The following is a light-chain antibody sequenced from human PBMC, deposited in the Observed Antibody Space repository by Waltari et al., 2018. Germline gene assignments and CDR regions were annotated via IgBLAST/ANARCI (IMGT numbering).Light chain of an antibody. J-gene: IGLJ6*01. Sequence: QSALPQPASVSGSPGQSIPISCTGTSSYVGGYNYVSWYQQHPGKAPKLMIYDVSNRPSGVSNRFSGSKSGNTASLTISGLQAEDEADYYCSSYTSSSTNVFGSGTKVTVL. CDR2: DVS. CDR1: SSYVGGYNY. V-gene: IGLV2-14*03. CDR3: SSYTSSSTNV.